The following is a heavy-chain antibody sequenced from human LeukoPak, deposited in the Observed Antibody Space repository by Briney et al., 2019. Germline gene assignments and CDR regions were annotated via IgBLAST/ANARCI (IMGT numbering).Heavy chain of an antibody. J-gene: IGHJ4*02. CDR2: FYYSGST. CDR1: GGSISSYY. CDR3: ARHFYGDYDYYFDY. Sequence: SETLSLTCTVSGGSISSYYWSWIRQPPGKGLEWIGYFYYSGSTNYNPSLKSRVTISVDTSNNQFSLKLSSVTAADTAVYYCARHFYGDYDYYFDYWGQGTLVTVSS. V-gene: IGHV4-59*08. D-gene: IGHD4-17*01.